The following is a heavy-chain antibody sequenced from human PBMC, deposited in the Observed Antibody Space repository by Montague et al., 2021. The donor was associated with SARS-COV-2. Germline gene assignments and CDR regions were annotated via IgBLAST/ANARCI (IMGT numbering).Heavy chain of an antibody. CDR3: ARDSSIVGATGGMDV. V-gene: IGHV3-7*03. J-gene: IGHJ6*02. D-gene: IGHD1-26*01. Sequence: SLRLSCAASGFTFSSYWMSWVRQTPGKGLEWVANIKPDGGEKNYVDSVKGRFTISRDNAKNSLNLQMDSLRAEDTALYYCARDSSIVGATGGMDVWGQGTTVIVSS. CDR1: GFTFSSYW. CDR2: IKPDGGEK.